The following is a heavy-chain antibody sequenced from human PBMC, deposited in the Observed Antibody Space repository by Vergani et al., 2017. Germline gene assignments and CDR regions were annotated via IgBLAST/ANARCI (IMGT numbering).Heavy chain of an antibody. Sequence: QLQLQESGPGLVKPSETLSLTCTVSGGSISSSSYYWGWIRQPPGKGLEWIGLIYYSGSTYYNPSLKSRVTISVDTSKIQFSLKLSSVTASDTAVYYCAIVRVQLWIPRLDWFDPWGQGTLVTVSS. D-gene: IGHD5-18*01. CDR3: AIVRVQLWIPRLDWFDP. V-gene: IGHV4-39*07. J-gene: IGHJ5*02. CDR1: GGSISSSSYY. CDR2: IYYSGST.